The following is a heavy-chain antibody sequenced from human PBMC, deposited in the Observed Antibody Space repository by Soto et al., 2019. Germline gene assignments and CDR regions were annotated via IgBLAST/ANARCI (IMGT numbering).Heavy chain of an antibody. V-gene: IGHV4-39*01. D-gene: IGHD3-9*01. CDR2: IYYSGST. CDR1: GGSISSSSYY. Sequence: QLQLQESGPGLVKPSETLSLTCTVSGGSISSSSYYWGWIRQPPGKGLEWIGSIYYSGSTYYNPSLKSRVTISVDTSKNQFSLKLSSVTAADTAVYYCARNRPLLRYFDWLLSPFLASFDYWGQGTLVTVSS. J-gene: IGHJ4*02. CDR3: ARNRPLLRYFDWLLSPFLASFDY.